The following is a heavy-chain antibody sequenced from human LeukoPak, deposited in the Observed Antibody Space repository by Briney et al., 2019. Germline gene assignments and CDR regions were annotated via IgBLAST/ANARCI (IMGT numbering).Heavy chain of an antibody. D-gene: IGHD2-2*02. CDR2: IRSKAYGGTT. V-gene: IGHV3-49*04. J-gene: IGHJ3*02. Sequence: GGSLRLSCTASGFTFGDYAMSWVRQAPGKGLEWVGFIRSKAYGGTTEYAASVKGRFTISRDDSKSIAYLQMNSLKTEDTAVYYCTRDTSSISWYTVPDAFDIWGQGTMVTVSS. CDR3: TRDTSSISWYTVPDAFDI. CDR1: GFTFGDYA.